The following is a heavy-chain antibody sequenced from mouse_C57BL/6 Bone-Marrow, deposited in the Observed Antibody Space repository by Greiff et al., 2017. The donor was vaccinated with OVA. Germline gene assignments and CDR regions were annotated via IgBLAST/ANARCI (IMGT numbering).Heavy chain of an antibody. V-gene: IGHV8-8*01. CDR3: ARWRLRRRGTWFAY. CDR1: GFSLTTFGMG. CDR2: IWWDDDK. D-gene: IGHD2-2*01. Sequence: ESGPGILQPSQTLSLTCSFSGFSLTTFGMGVGWIRQPSGKGLEWLAHIWWDDDKYYNPALKSRLTISKDTSKNQVFLKIANVDTADTATYYCARWRLRRRGTWFAYWGQGTLVTVSA. J-gene: IGHJ3*01.